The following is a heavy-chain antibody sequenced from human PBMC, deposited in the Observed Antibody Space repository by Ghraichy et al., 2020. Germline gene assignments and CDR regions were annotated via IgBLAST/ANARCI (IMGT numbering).Heavy chain of an antibody. V-gene: IGHV3-48*02. D-gene: IGHD2-2*01. CDR3: ARGVPANVGATPFDS. Sequence: GGSLRLSCEASGFTLSDYRMNWVRQTPGKGLEWVSFITRDSRGAFYADSVKGRFTISRDNAKNSLFLQMKSLRDEDTAVYYCARGVPANVGATPFDSWGQGTLVTVSS. CDR2: ITRDSRGA. J-gene: IGHJ5*01. CDR1: GFTLSDYR.